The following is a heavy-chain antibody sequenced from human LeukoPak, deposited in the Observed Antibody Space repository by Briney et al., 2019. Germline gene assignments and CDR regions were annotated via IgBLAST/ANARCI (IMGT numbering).Heavy chain of an antibody. J-gene: IGHJ4*02. CDR3: ARGGPIAAADY. CDR2: ISSSGSTI. CDR1: GFTFSSYE. D-gene: IGHD6-13*01. Sequence: GGSLRLSCAASGFTFSSYEMNWVRQAPRKGLEWVSYISSSGSTIYYADSVKGRFTISRDNAKNSLYLQMNSLRAEDTAVYYCARGGPIAAADYWGQGTLVTVSS. V-gene: IGHV3-48*03.